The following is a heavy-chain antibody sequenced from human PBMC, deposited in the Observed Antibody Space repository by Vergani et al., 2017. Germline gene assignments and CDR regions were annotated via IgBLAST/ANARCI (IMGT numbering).Heavy chain of an antibody. CDR3: ARRLSSSWDPYGMDV. Sequence: QVQLVQSGAEVKKPGASVKVSCKVSGYTLTELSMHWVRQAPGKGLEWMGGFDPEDGETIYAQKFQGRVTITADKSTSTAYMELSSLRSEDTAVYYCARRLSSSWDPYGMDVWGQGTTVTVSS. V-gene: IGHV1-24*01. CDR2: FDPEDGET. D-gene: IGHD6-13*01. J-gene: IGHJ6*02. CDR1: GYTLTELS.